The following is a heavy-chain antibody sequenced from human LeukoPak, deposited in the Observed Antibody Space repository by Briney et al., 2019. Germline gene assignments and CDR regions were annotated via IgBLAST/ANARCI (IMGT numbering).Heavy chain of an antibody. CDR2: INHSGST. Sequence: SETLSLTCAVYGGSFSGYYWSWIRQPPGKGLEWIGEINHSGSTNYNPSLKSRVTISVDTSKNQFSLKLSSVTAADTAVYYCARRSIWFGEYSKRARFDPWGQGTLVTVSS. V-gene: IGHV4-34*01. CDR1: GGSFSGYY. J-gene: IGHJ5*02. CDR3: ARRSIWFGEYSKRARFDP. D-gene: IGHD3-10*01.